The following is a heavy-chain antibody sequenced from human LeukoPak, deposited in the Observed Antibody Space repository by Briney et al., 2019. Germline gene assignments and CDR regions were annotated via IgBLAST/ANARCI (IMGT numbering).Heavy chain of an antibody. D-gene: IGHD3-22*01. Sequence: ASVKVSCKASGYTFTSYGISWVRQAPGQGLEWMGWISAYNGNTNYAQKLQGRVTMTTDTSTSTAYMELSSLRSEDTAVYYCARAFYDSTPSGVDYWGQGTLVTVSS. J-gene: IGHJ4*02. CDR3: ARAFYDSTPSGVDY. V-gene: IGHV1-18*01. CDR2: ISAYNGNT. CDR1: GYTFTSYG.